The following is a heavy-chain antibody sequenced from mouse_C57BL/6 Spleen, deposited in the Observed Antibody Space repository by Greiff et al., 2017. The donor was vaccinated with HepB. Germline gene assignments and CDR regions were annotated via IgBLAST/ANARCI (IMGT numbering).Heavy chain of an antibody. CDR1: GYAFSSSW. J-gene: IGHJ4*01. D-gene: IGHD2-4*01. V-gene: IGHV1-82*01. Sequence: VQLVEPGPELVKPGASVKISCKASGYAFSSSWMNWVKQRPGKGLEWIGRIYPGDGNTNYNGKFKGKATLTADKSSSTAYMQLSSLTSEESAVYFGARYYADYEYYAIDYWGQGTSVTVSS. CDR3: ARYYADYEYYAIDY. CDR2: IYPGDGNT.